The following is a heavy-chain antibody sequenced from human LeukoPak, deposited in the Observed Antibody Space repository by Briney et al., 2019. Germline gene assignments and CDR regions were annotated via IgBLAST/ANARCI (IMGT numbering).Heavy chain of an antibody. CDR2: INPSGGST. CDR1: GYIFTSYF. J-gene: IGHJ4*02. V-gene: IGHV1-46*01. Sequence: ASVKVSCKASGYIFTSYFMHWVRQAPGQGLEWMGLINPSGGSTRYAQKFQGRVTMTRDMSTSTVYMELSSLRSEDTAVYYCARASGYSYGYSLDYWGQGTLVTVSS. D-gene: IGHD5-18*01. CDR3: ARASGYSYGYSLDY.